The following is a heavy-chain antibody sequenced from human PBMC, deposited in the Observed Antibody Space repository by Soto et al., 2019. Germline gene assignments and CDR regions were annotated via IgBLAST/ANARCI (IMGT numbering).Heavy chain of an antibody. CDR2: INPSGGGT. D-gene: IGHD2-2*01. J-gene: IGHJ5*02. CDR3: ARVSDQNWFDP. V-gene: IGHV1-46*01. CDR1: GYTFSNYY. Sequence: RASVKVSCKASGYTFSNYYIHWVRQAPGQGLEWMGIINPSGGGTSYAQKFQGRVNFTRDTSTNTVYMQLTSLRSGDTALYYCARVSDQNWFDPWGQGNQVTVSS.